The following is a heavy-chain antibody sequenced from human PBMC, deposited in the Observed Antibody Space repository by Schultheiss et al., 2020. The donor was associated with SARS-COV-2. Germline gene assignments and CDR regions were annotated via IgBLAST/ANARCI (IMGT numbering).Heavy chain of an antibody. V-gene: IGHV4-31*01. CDR2: IYYSGST. J-gene: IGHJ4*02. CDR3: ARSGLGASFDY. Sequence: LRLSCAVYGGSFSGYYWSWIRQHPGKGLEWIGYIYYSGSTYYNPSLKSLVTMSLDTSKNHFSLKLSSVTAADTAVYYCARSGLGASFDYWGQGTLVTVSS. D-gene: IGHD5-12*01. CDR1: GGSFSGYY.